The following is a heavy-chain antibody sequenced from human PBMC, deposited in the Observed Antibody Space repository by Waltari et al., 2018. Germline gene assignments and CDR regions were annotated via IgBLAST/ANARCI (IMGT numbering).Heavy chain of an antibody. Sequence: DVQLVESGGGLVQPGGSLRLSCATSGFFFSNYWMHWVRQVPGKGLVWVSRINSDGSSTTYADSVKGRFSISRDSASSTLYLQMNSLRAEDTAVYYCVAATPSSDHWGQGTLVTVSS. CDR1: GFFFSNYW. CDR2: INSDGSST. V-gene: IGHV3-74*01. J-gene: IGHJ5*02. CDR3: VAATPSSDH. D-gene: IGHD6-6*01.